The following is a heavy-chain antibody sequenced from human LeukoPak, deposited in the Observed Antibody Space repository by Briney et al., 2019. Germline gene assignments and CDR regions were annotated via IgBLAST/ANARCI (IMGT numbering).Heavy chain of an antibody. CDR1: GFTVSSNY. J-gene: IGHJ3*02. CDR2: IYSGGST. CDR3: AKDRGAYGIVVVIPLDAFDI. Sequence: GGSLRLSCAASGFTVSSNYMSWVRQAPGKGLEWVSVIYSGGSTYYADSVKGRFTISRDNSKNTLYLQMNSLRAEDTAVYYCAKDRGAYGIVVVIPLDAFDIWGQGTMVTVSS. V-gene: IGHV3-53*01. D-gene: IGHD3-22*01.